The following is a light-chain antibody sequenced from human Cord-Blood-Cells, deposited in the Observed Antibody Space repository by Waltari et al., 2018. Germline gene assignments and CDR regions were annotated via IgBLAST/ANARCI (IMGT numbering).Light chain of an antibody. CDR2: DAS. CDR3: QQRSNWPLT. J-gene: IGKJ4*01. Sequence: EIVLTQSQATLSLSPGERATLSCRASQRVSSYLAWYPQKPGQAPRLLIYDASNRATGIPARFSGSGSGTDFTLTISSLEPEDFAVYYCQQRSNWPLTFGGGTKVEIK. V-gene: IGKV3-11*01. CDR1: QRVSSY.